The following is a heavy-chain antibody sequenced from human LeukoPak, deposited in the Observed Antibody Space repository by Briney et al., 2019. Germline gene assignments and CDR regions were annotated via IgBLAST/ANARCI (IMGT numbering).Heavy chain of an antibody. J-gene: IGHJ4*02. V-gene: IGHV4-61*02. CDR1: RGSISVGSYY. Sequence: SETLSLTCTVSRGSISVGSYYWSWIRQPAGKGLEWIGRIYTTGGTNYNPSLKSRVTISVDTSKNQFSLKLSSVTAADTAVYYCARDGVVYGQVAWGQGTLVAVSP. CDR2: IYTTGGT. D-gene: IGHD3-10*01. CDR3: ARDGVVYGQVA.